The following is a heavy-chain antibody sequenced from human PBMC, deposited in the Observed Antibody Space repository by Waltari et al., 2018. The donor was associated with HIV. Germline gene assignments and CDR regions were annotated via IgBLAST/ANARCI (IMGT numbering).Heavy chain of an antibody. V-gene: IGHV3-23*01. D-gene: IGHD2-21*01. CDR1: GFTFFSSA. Sequence: EVQLLESGGALVQPGGSLRLSCAGSGFTFFSSAMGWVRQAPGEGLGWVSSSSATGATTYYSDSVKGRFTISRDNSKNTLFVQMNSLLVEDTAIYYCASHPVPYCGNRRCYGGFWGQGTLVAVSP. CDR3: ASHPVPYCGNRRCYGGF. J-gene: IGHJ4*02. CDR2: SSATGATT.